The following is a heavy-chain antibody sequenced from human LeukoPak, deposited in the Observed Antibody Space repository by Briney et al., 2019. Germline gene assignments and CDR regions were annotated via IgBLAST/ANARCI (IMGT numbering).Heavy chain of an antibody. D-gene: IGHD3-22*01. CDR3: ARDEYYYDSSGSIDY. CDR2: VGISSGNT. Sequence: GSLRLSCAASGFTFSDYSMNWVRQAPGKGLEWISYVGISSGNTKYADSVKGRFTISGDSAKNSVFLQMNSLRVEDTAVYYCARDEYYYDSSGSIDYWGQGTLVTVSS. V-gene: IGHV3-48*04. J-gene: IGHJ4*02. CDR1: GFTFSDYS.